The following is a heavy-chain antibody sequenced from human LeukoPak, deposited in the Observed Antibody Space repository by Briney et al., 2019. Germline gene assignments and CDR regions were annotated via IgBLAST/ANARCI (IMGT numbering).Heavy chain of an antibody. CDR2: IYTSGGT. CDR3: TGRGSSSGTFDI. Sequence: SETLSLTCTVSGGTISSSSYYWGWLRPPPGKGLEWIGSIYTSGGTNYHPSLKSRITMSVDRSKNEISLHLACLTAADTAFYYCTGRGSSSGTFDIWGPGTFVTVSS. CDR1: GGTISSSSYY. V-gene: IGHV4-39*07. J-gene: IGHJ3*02. D-gene: IGHD1-14*01.